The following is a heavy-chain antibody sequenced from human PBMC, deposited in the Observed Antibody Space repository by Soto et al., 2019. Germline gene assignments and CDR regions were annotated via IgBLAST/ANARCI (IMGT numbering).Heavy chain of an antibody. D-gene: IGHD3-9*01. Sequence: GGSLRLSCAASGFTFSSYAMHWVRQAPGKGLEWVAVISYDGSNKYYADSVKGRFTISRDNSKNTLYLQMNILRAEDTAVYYCARVLRYFDWLLPNHDAFDIWGQGTMVTVS. CDR2: ISYDGSNK. CDR3: ARVLRYFDWLLPNHDAFDI. V-gene: IGHV3-30-3*01. J-gene: IGHJ3*02. CDR1: GFTFSSYA.